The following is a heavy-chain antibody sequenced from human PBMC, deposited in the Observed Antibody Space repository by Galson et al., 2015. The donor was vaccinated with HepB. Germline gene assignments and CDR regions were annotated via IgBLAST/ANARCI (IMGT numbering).Heavy chain of an antibody. J-gene: IGHJ4*02. CDR1: GFSVSAHY. CDR3: AREGFGYYDGSGLVGY. V-gene: IGHV3-66*01. D-gene: IGHD3-22*01. CDR2: IFAGGDT. Sequence: SLRLSCAASGFSVSAHYVSWIRQAPGKGLEYVSIIFAGGDTYYTDSVKGRFTLSRDSSKNTVYLQMNSLRAEDTAVYYCAREGFGYYDGSGLVGYWGQGTQVTVSS.